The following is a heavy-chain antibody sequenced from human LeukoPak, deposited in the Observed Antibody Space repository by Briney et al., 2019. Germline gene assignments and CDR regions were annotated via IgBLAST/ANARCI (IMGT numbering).Heavy chain of an antibody. D-gene: IGHD3-9*01. CDR1: GGSISSYY. Sequence: SETLSLTCTVSGGSISSYYWSWIRQPAGKGLEWIGRIYTSGSTNYNPSLKSRVTMSVGTSKNQFSLKLSSVTAADTAVYYCARVNRYYDILTGYYDDAFDIWGQGTMVTVSS. J-gene: IGHJ3*02. CDR3: ARVNRYYDILTGYYDDAFDI. CDR2: IYTSGST. V-gene: IGHV4-4*07.